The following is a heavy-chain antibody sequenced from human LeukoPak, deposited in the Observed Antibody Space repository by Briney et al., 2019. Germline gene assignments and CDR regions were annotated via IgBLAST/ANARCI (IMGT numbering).Heavy chain of an antibody. V-gene: IGHV3-7*01. Sequence: GGSLRLSCAGSGFTFSDSWMNWVRQAPGKGLEWVATMNQNGDQKNYADSVRGRFTISRDNAKNSLYLQMNSLRAEDTAVYYCARDGYYWHYWGQGTLVTVSS. CDR2: MNQNGDQK. CDR1: GFTFSDSW. CDR3: ARDGYYWHY. J-gene: IGHJ4*02. D-gene: IGHD1-1*01.